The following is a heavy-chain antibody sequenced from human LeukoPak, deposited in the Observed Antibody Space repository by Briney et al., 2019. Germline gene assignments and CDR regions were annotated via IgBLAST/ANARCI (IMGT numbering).Heavy chain of an antibody. Sequence: GGSLRLSCAASGFTFSSYAMSWVRQAPGKGLEWVSGISGSGGSTYYADSVKGRFTISRDNSKNTLYLQMNSLRAEDTAVYYCAKSTAHQVVFNGDYWGQGTLVTVSS. J-gene: IGHJ4*02. V-gene: IGHV3-23*01. CDR3: AKSTAHQVVFNGDY. D-gene: IGHD2-15*01. CDR2: ISGSGGST. CDR1: GFTFSSYA.